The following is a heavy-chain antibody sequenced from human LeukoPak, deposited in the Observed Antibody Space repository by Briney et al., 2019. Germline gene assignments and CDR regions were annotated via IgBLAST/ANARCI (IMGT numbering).Heavy chain of an antibody. CDR2: ISSSSSTI. V-gene: IGHV3-48*03. CDR1: GFTFSSYE. D-gene: IGHD2-15*01. J-gene: IGHJ4*02. CDR3: ARDVYCSGGSCLHYFDY. Sequence: GGSLRLSCAASGFTFSSYEMNWVRQAPGKGLEWVSYISSSSSTIYYADSVKGRFTISRDNAKNSLYLQMNSLRAEDTAVYYCARDVYCSGGSCLHYFDYWGQGTLVTVSS.